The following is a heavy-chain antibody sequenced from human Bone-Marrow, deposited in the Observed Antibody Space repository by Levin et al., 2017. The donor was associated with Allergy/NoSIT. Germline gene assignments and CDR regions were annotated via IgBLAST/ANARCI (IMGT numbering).Heavy chain of an antibody. J-gene: IGHJ4*02. CDR1: GFSFSNYW. CDR2: INGDGSNT. V-gene: IGHV3-74*01. Sequence: GESLKISCAASGFSFSNYWMHWVRQGPGKGLVWVSRINGDGSNTNYADSVKGRFTISRDNAKNTLYLQMNSLRADDTAVYYCARATLGWSSSGLYCGQGTLVTVSS. D-gene: IGHD6-19*01. CDR3: ARATLGWSSSGLY.